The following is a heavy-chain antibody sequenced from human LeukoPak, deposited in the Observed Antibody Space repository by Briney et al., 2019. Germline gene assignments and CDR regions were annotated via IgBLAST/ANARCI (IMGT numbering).Heavy chain of an antibody. Sequence: SETLSLTCTVSGGSISSSSYYWGWIRQPPGKGLEWIGYIYYSGSTNYNPSLKSRVTISVDTSKNQFSLKLSSVTAADTAVYYCAREDRLWSSDYYGMDVWGQGTTVTVSS. CDR2: IYYSGST. D-gene: IGHD5-18*01. V-gene: IGHV4-61*01. CDR1: GGSISSSSYY. CDR3: AREDRLWSSDYYGMDV. J-gene: IGHJ6*02.